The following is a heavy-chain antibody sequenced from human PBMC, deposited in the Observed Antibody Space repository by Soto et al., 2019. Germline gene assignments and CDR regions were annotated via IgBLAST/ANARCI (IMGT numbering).Heavy chain of an antibody. Sequence: SETLSLTCTVSGGSISSYYWSWIRQPPGKGLEWIGYIYYSGSTNYNPSLKSRVTISVDTSKNQFSLKLSSVTAADTAVYYCARTVARYYYYMDVWGKGTTVTVSS. CDR1: GGSISSYY. CDR3: ARTVARYYYYMDV. CDR2: IYYSGST. J-gene: IGHJ6*03. V-gene: IGHV4-59*08. D-gene: IGHD4-17*01.